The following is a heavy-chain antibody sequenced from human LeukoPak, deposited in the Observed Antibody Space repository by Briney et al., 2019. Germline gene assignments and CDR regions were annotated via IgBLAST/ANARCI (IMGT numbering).Heavy chain of an antibody. CDR1: GDSIGTKY. V-gene: IGHV4-4*07. Sequence: PSETLSLTCTVSGDSIGTKYWSWIRRPAGRGLEWIGRISSIGTTDYSPSLKGRATMSLDTSKNQFSLSLRSVTAADTAVYYCANGNYYGSGSYAFDIWGQGTMVTVSS. J-gene: IGHJ3*02. CDR2: ISSIGTT. CDR3: ANGNYYGSGSYAFDI. D-gene: IGHD3-10*01.